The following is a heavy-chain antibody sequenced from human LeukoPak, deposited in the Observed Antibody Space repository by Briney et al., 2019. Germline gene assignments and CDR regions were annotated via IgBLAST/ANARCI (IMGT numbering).Heavy chain of an antibody. Sequence: PGGSLRLSCAASAFTFSRYWMSWVRQAPGKGLECVANIEGDGSAKNYVDSVKGRFTISRDNAENSLYLQMDSLRVEDTAIYYCVRNELYSYGSYNFDYWGQGTLVTVSS. V-gene: IGHV3-7*01. CDR1: AFTFSRYW. CDR2: IEGDGSAK. D-gene: IGHD5-18*01. CDR3: VRNELYSYGSYNFDY. J-gene: IGHJ4*02.